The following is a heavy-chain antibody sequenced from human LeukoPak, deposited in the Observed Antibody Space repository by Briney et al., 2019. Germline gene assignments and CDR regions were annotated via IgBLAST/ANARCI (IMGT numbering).Heavy chain of an antibody. Sequence: GGSLRLSCAASGFSFSSYEMNWVRPAPGKGLEWVSDISSGGNTKYYVASVRGRCSMSRDNAKNLLFLQMNSRRAEDTAVYYCARDTVNGPFVISLDYWGQGALVTVSS. D-gene: IGHD2-8*01. CDR1: GFSFSSYE. J-gene: IGHJ4*02. V-gene: IGHV3-48*03. CDR3: ARDTVNGPFVISLDY. CDR2: ISSGGNTK.